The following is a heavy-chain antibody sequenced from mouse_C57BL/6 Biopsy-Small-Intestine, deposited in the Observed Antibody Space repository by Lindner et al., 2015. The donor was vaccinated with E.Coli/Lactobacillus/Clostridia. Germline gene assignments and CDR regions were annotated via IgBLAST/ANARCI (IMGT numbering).Heavy chain of an antibody. J-gene: IGHJ2*01. Sequence: VQLQESGPELVKPGASVKISCKASGYTFTDYYMNWVKQSHGKSLEWIGDINPNNGGTSYNQKFKGKATLTVDKSSSTAYMELRSLTSEDSAVYYCARGGLLRDYFDYWGQGTTLTVSS. CDR2: INPNNGGT. CDR1: GYTFTDYY. CDR3: ARGGLLRDYFDY. D-gene: IGHD1-1*01. V-gene: IGHV1-26*01.